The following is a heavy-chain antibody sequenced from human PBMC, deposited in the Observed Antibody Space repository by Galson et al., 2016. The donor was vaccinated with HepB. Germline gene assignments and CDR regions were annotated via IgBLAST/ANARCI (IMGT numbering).Heavy chain of an antibody. J-gene: IGHJ4*02. CDR3: ARQNYYDSSGYCSDY. CDR1: GFTFTRNW. Sequence: SGAAVKKPGESLNISCTTSGFTFTRNWIAWVRQLPGKGLEWMGALYPGDPDTRYRASFRGQVTISADKSSTTAYLQWSSLKASDTAIYYCARQNYYDSSGYCSDYWGQGTVVTVSS. D-gene: IGHD3-22*01. CDR2: LYPGDPDT. V-gene: IGHV5-51*01.